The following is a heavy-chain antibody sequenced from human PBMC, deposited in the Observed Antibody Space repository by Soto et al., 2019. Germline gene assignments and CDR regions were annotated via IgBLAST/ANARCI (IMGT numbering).Heavy chain of an antibody. CDR1: GFTFSSYA. D-gene: IGHD2-2*01. CDR3: AKDLIRSDIVVVPAAINPGMDV. CDR2: ISGSGGST. J-gene: IGHJ6*02. V-gene: IGHV3-23*01. Sequence: GGSLRLSCAASGFTFSSYAMSWVRQAPGKGLEWVSAISGSGGSTYYADSVKGRFTISRDNSKNTLYLQMNSLRAEDTAVYYCAKDLIRSDIVVVPAAINPGMDVWGQGTTVTVSS.